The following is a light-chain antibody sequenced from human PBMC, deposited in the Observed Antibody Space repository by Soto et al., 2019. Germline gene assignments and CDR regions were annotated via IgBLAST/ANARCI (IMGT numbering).Light chain of an antibody. V-gene: IGLV2-14*01. CDR1: SSDVGGYNY. Sequence: QSVLTEPACVSVSPGQSITISCTGTSSDVGGYNYVSWYQQNPGKAPKLMIYEVSNRPSGVSNRFSGSKSGNMASLTISGLQAEDEADYYCSSYTINRTYVFGTGTKVTVL. CDR2: EVS. CDR3: SSYTINRTYV. J-gene: IGLJ1*01.